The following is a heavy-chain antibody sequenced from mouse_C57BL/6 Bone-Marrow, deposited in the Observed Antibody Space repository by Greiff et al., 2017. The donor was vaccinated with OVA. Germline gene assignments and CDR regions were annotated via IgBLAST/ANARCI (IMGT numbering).Heavy chain of an antibody. J-gene: IGHJ2*01. Sequence: EVQLQQSGPELVKPGASVKISCKASGYTFTDYYMNWVKQSHGKSLEWIGDINPKNGGTSYNQKFKGKATLTVDKSSSTAYMELRSLTSEDSAVYYCAWGTTVVDYWGQGTTLTVSS. CDR3: AWGTTVVDY. CDR2: INPKNGGT. V-gene: IGHV1-26*01. CDR1: GYTFTDYY. D-gene: IGHD1-1*01.